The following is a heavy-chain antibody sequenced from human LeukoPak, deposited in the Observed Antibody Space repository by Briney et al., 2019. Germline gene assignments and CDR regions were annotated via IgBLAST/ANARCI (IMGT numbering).Heavy chain of an antibody. CDR3: AKNTWELLQ. Sequence: AGGSLRLSCAASGFTFSSYGMHWVRRAPGKGLEGVAFIRYDGSNKYYADSVKGRFTIPRHNSKNTVCLQKNSLRAEDTAVYYCAKNTWELLQWGQGTLVTVSS. CDR2: IRYDGSNK. D-gene: IGHD1-26*01. CDR1: GFTFSSYG. J-gene: IGHJ4*02. V-gene: IGHV3-30*02.